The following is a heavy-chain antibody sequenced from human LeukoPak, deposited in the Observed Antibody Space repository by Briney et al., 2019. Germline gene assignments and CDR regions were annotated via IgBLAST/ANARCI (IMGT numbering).Heavy chain of an antibody. CDR3: ARVDSGGFDP. CDR2: ISSSSSYI. V-gene: IGHV3-21*01. Sequence: GGSLRLSCAASGFTFSNYNMNWVRRAPGKGLEWVSSISSSSSYIYYADSVKGRFTISRDNANNSLYLQMNSLRAEDTTVYYCARVDSGGFDPWGQGTLVTVSS. D-gene: IGHD4-17*01. J-gene: IGHJ5*02. CDR1: GFTFSNYN.